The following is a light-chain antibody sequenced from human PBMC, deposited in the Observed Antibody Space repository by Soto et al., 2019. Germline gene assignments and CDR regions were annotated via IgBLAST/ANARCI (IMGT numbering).Light chain of an antibody. CDR2: EAS. V-gene: IGLV2-14*02. Sequence: QSALTQPASVSGSPGQSITISCTVTGSDVRTYNLVSWYQQHPGKVPKLIIYEASKRPSGVSNRFSGSKSGNTASLTISGLQTDDEADYFCFSYTANDNWVFGGGTKLTVL. J-gene: IGLJ3*02. CDR1: GSDVRTYNL. CDR3: FSYTANDNWV.